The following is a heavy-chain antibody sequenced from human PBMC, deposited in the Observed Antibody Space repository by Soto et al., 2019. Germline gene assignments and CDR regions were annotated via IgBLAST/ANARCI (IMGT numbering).Heavy chain of an antibody. D-gene: IGHD3-16*01. V-gene: IGHV4-34*01. J-gene: IGHJ6*02. CDR1: GGSFSGYY. Sequence: SETLSLTCAVYGGSFSGYYWSWIRQPPGKGLEWIGEINHSGSTNYNPSLKSRVTISVDTSKNQFSLKLSSVTAADTAVYYCARNRMITFGGVVYYYYYGMDVWGQGTTVTVSS. CDR2: INHSGST. CDR3: ARNRMITFGGVVYYYYYGMDV.